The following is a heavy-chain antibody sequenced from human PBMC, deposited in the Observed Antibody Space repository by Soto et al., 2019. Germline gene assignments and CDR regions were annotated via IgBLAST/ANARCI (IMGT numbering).Heavy chain of an antibody. V-gene: IGHV3-43*01. CDR3: VKGLRVRLGSPICVFDL. D-gene: IGHD1-26*01. CDR1: GFAFDDYT. J-gene: IGHJ3*01. Sequence: GGSLRLSCAASGFAFDDYTIHWVRQPPGKALEWVSHVGWDGYSTYHIDSVKGRFTISRDNSRNSAYLQMNTLKAEDTGLYYCVKGLRVRLGSPICVFDLWGQGTMVTVSS. CDR2: VGWDGYST.